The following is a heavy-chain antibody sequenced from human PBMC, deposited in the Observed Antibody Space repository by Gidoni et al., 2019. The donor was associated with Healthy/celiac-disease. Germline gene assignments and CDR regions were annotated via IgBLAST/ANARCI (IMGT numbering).Heavy chain of an antibody. CDR1: GFTFSSHA. CDR3: AKDPLEGYYDSSGYSFHY. V-gene: IGHV3-23*01. Sequence: EVQLLESGGGLVQFGGSLRLSCAASGFTFSSHAMSWVRQAPGTGLEWFSLISGSGGSTYYADSVKGRVTISRDNSKKTVYLQMNSLRAEDTAVYYCAKDPLEGYYDSSGYSFHYWAREPWSPSPQ. CDR2: ISGSGGST. D-gene: IGHD3-22*01. J-gene: IGHJ4*02.